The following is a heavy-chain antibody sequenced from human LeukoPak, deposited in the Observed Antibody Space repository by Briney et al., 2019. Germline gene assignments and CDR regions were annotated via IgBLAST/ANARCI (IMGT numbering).Heavy chain of an antibody. CDR2: ISSSSSYI. Sequence: GGSLRLSCAASGFTFSSYSMNWVRQAPGKGLEWVSSISSSSSYIYYADSVKGRFTISRDNAKNSLYLQMNSLRAEDTAVYYCARADDYGDYIHAFDIWGQGTMVTVSS. D-gene: IGHD4-17*01. CDR1: GFTFSSYS. CDR3: ARADDYGDYIHAFDI. J-gene: IGHJ3*02. V-gene: IGHV3-21*01.